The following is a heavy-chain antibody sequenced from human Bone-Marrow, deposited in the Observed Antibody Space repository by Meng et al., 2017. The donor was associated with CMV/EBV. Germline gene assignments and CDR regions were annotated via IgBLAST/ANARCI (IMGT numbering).Heavy chain of an antibody. J-gene: IGHJ4*02. D-gene: IGHD2-15*01. CDR2: IYYSGST. CDR3: ARVLSGYFDY. CDR1: GGSISRGDYY. Sequence: AERQESGHGLVKPPPPLSLTCTVSGGSISRGDYYWSWTRQPPGKGLEWIGYIYYSGSTYYNTSLKSRVTISVGTSKIQFSLKLSAVTAADTAVYYCARVLSGYFDYWGQGTLVTVSS. V-gene: IGHV4-30-4*08.